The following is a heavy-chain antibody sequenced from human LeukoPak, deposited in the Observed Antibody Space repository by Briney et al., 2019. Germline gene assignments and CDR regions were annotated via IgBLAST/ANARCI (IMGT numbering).Heavy chain of an antibody. CDR1: GFTFSSIW. CDR3: GSPRRGY. J-gene: IGHJ4*02. CDR2: INQDGREK. V-gene: IGHV3-7*01. Sequence: PGGSLRLACAASGFTFSSIWMSWVRQAPGKGLEWVANINQDGREKYYVDSVKGRFTISRDNAKNSLYLQMNSLRAEDTAVYLCGSPRRGYWGQGTLVTVSS.